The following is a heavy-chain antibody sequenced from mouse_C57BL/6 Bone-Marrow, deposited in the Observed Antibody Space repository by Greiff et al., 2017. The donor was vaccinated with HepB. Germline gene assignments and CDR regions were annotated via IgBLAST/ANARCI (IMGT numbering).Heavy chain of an antibody. D-gene: IGHD2-3*01. V-gene: IGHV5-4*03. CDR3: AGIYDGVGY. J-gene: IGHJ4*01. CDR2: ISDGGSYT. CDR1: GFTFSSYA. Sequence: EVKLMESGGGLVKPRGSLKLSCAASGFTFSSYAMSWVRQTPEKRLEWVATISDGGSYTYYPDNVKGRFTISRDNAKNNLYLQMSHLKSEDTAMYYCAGIYDGVGYWGQGTSVTVSS.